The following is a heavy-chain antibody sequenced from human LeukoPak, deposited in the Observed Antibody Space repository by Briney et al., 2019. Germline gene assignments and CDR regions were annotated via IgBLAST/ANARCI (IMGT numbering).Heavy chain of an antibody. CDR2: TSSGGGST. CDR3: ARCNKYSSGWSDY. Sequence: GGSLRLSCAASGFTFSSHAMNWVRQAPGKGLEWVSATSSGGGSTYYADSVKGRFTISRDNSKNTLYLQMNSLRAEDTAIYYCARCNKYSSGWSDYWGQGTLVTVSS. J-gene: IGHJ4*02. V-gene: IGHV3-23*01. CDR1: GFTFSSHA. D-gene: IGHD6-19*01.